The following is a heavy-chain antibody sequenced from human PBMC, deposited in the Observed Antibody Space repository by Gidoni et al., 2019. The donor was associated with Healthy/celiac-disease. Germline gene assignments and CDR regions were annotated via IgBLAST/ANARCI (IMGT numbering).Heavy chain of an antibody. CDR2: INHSGST. CDR3: ARGLTAARALGY. CDR1: GGSFSGYY. D-gene: IGHD6-6*01. Sequence: QVQLQQWGAGLLKPSETLSLTCAVYGGSFSGYYWSWIRQPPGKGLEWIGEINHSGSTNYNPSLKSRVTISVDTSKNQFSLKLSSVTAADTAVYYCARGLTAARALGYWGQGTLVTVSS. J-gene: IGHJ4*02. V-gene: IGHV4-34*01.